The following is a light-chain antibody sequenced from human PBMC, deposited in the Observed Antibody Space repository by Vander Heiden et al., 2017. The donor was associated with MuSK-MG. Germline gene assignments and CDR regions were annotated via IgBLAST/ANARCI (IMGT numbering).Light chain of an antibody. Sequence: DIQMTQSPSSLSASVGDRVTITCRASQSISSILNWYQQKPGSAPKLLIYAASSLQSGVPSRFSGSGSGTGYTLTISKLQPDDFATYYCQQCANNPITFGDGTKVEIK. J-gene: IGKJ3*01. CDR1: QSISSI. CDR2: AAS. CDR3: QQCANNPIT. V-gene: IGKV1-39*01.